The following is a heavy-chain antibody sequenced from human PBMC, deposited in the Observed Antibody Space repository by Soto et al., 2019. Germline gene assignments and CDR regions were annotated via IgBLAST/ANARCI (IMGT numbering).Heavy chain of an antibody. CDR1: GFSLNNDRMG. Sequence: QVTLKESGPVRVKPTETLTLTCSVSGFSLNNDRMGVSWIRQPPGKALEWLAHIISVDDISYSPSLKGRLTIAKDTSGSKVVLILTNIDTVDTATYYCARTTARYSYGRDGPSYYYYGMDVWGQGTAVTVSS. D-gene: IGHD5-18*01. J-gene: IGHJ6*02. CDR2: IISVDDI. CDR3: ARTTARYSYGRDGPSYYYYGMDV. V-gene: IGHV2-26*01.